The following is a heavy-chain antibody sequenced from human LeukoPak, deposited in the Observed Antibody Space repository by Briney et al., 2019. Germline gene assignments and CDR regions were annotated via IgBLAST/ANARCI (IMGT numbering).Heavy chain of an antibody. J-gene: IGHJ4*02. CDR2: IYYSGST. CDR1: GGSISSSSYY. D-gene: IGHD4-17*01. Sequence: PSETRSLTCTVSGGSISSSSYYWGWIRQPPGKGLEWIGSIYYSGSTYYNPSLKSRVTISVDTSKNQFSLKLSFVTAEDTAVYYCARRRARDYAFDYWGQGTLLTVSS. V-gene: IGHV4-39*01. CDR3: ARRRARDYAFDY.